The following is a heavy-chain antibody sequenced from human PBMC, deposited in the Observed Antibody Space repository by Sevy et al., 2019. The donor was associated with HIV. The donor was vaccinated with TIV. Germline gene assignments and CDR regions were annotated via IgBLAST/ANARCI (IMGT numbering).Heavy chain of an antibody. D-gene: IGHD4-17*01. CDR2: IYYSGST. CDR3: ASDNDYGDFSFDY. Sequence: SETLSLTCTVSGGSISSSSYYWGWIRQPPGKGLEWIGSIYYSGSTYYNPSLKSRVTISVDTSKNQFSLKLSSVTAADTAVYYCASDNDYGDFSFDYWGQGTLVTDSS. CDR1: GGSISSSSYY. J-gene: IGHJ4*02. V-gene: IGHV4-39*01.